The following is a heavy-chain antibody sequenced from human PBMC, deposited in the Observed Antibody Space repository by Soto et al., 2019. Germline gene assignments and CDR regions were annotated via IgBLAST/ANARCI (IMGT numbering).Heavy chain of an antibody. D-gene: IGHD5-12*01. V-gene: IGHV4-59*12. CDR3: ARGKSEYSGYDFAY. Sequence: SETLSLTCTVSGGSISSYYWSWIRQPPGKGLEWIGYIYYSGSTNYNPSLKSRVTISVDTSKNQFSLKLSSVTAADTAVYYCARGKSEYSGYDFAYWGQGTLVTVSS. CDR2: IYYSGST. CDR1: GGSISSYY. J-gene: IGHJ4*02.